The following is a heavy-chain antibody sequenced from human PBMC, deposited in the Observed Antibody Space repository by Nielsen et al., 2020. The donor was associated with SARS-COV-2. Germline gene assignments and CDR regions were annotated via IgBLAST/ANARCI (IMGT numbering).Heavy chain of an antibody. Sequence: GGSLRLSCAASGFTFSDYYMSWIRQAPGKGLEWVSYISSSSSYTNYADSVKGRFTISRDNAKNSLYLQMNSLRAEDTAVYYCARVRAGIQLWTMQEMDVWGKGTTVTVSS. CDR2: ISSSSSYT. CDR3: ARVRAGIQLWTMQEMDV. D-gene: IGHD5-18*01. V-gene: IGHV3-11*06. CDR1: GFTFSDYY. J-gene: IGHJ6*04.